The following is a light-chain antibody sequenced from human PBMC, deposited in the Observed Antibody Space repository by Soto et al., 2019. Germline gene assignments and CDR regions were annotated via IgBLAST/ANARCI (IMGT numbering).Light chain of an antibody. CDR1: KNDIGVYDF. Sequence: QSALTQPPSASGSPGQSVTISCNGTKNDIGVYDFVSWYQHHPGKAPRLIIYEVVQRPSGVPDRFSGSKSGNTASLTVSGLQAADEADYFCKSYAGSNTYVFGRGTKVTVL. CDR3: KSYAGSNTYV. CDR2: EVV. V-gene: IGLV2-8*01. J-gene: IGLJ1*01.